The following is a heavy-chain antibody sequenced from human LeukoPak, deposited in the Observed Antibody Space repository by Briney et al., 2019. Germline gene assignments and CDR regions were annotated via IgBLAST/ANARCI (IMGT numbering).Heavy chain of an antibody. D-gene: IGHD6-19*01. J-gene: IGHJ4*02. CDR1: GFTVNSNY. CDR3: AKDARRTSGWYFFDY. V-gene: IGHV3-23*01. Sequence: PGGSLRLSCAASGFTVNSNYMSWVRQAPGKGLEWVSVISDSGSITYYADSVKGRFTISRDNSKNTLFLQMNSLRAEDTAVYYCAKDARRTSGWYFFDYWGQGTLVTVSS. CDR2: ISDSGSIT.